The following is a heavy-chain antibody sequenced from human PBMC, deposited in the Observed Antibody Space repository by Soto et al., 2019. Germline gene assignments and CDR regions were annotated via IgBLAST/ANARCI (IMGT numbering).Heavy chain of an antibody. CDR3: ATESGCTYGYFDH. V-gene: IGHV4-30-4*01. Sequence: SETLSLTCTVSGGSVTSDEDYWTWIRQSPGKGLEWIGYISNSGSTGYNPSLKTRLSMSVDRSKNQFTLRLTSVTAADTAVYFCATESGCTYGYFDHWGQGTQVTVSS. D-gene: IGHD5-18*01. J-gene: IGHJ4*02. CDR1: GGSVTSDEDY. CDR2: ISNSGST.